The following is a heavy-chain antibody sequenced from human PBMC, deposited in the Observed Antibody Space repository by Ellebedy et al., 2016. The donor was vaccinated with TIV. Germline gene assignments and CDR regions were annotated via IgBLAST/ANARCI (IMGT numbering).Heavy chain of an antibody. V-gene: IGHV1-18*01. J-gene: IGHJ4*02. Sequence: ASVKVSCKASGYTFTSYGISWVRQVPGQGPEWMGWISAYTGNTNYAQKFQGRVTMITDTSTTTAYMELRTLRSDDTAVYYCSRDMVQGMVARYLWFDYWGQGTLVTVSS. CDR2: ISAYTGNT. CDR1: GYTFTSYG. CDR3: SRDMVQGMVARYLWFDY. D-gene: IGHD5-12*01.